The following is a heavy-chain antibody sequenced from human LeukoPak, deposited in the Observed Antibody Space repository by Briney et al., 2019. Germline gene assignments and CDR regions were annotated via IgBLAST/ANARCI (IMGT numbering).Heavy chain of an antibody. D-gene: IGHD3-22*01. J-gene: IGHJ5*02. V-gene: IGHV1-2*02. CDR3: AREALNYYDSSGYYSNWFDP. CDR2: LNPNSGGP. Sequence: AAVKVSCKASGYTFTGYYMHWVRQAPGQGLECMGWLNPNSGGPNYAQKSQGRVTMTRDTSISTAYMELSRLRSDDTAVYYCAREALNYYDSSGYYSNWFDPWGQGTLVTVSS. CDR1: GYTFTGYY.